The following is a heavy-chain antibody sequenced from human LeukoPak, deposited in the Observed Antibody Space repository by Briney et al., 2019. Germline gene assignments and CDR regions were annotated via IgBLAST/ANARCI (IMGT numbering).Heavy chain of an antibody. CDR1: GGSIRGSSSY. Sequence: PSETLSLTCTVSGGSIRGSSSYWSWIRQPPGEGLEWIGSIYDSGTTYYNPSLKSRLTISVDTSKNQFSLKLTSVSAADTAIYYCARCGSGWRNEDSWGQGTLVTVSS. V-gene: IGHV4-39*01. D-gene: IGHD6-19*01. CDR2: IYDSGTT. CDR3: ARCGSGWRNEDS. J-gene: IGHJ4*02.